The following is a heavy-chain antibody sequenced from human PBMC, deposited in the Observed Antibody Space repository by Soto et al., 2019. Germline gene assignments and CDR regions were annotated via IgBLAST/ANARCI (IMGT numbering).Heavy chain of an antibody. CDR2: IYYSGST. J-gene: IGHJ6*02. Sequence: VSGGSISSYYWSWIRQPPGKGLEWIGYIYYSGSTNYNPSLKSRVTISVDTSKNQFSLKLSSVTAADTAVYYCAASCVGCGGFNYYGMDVWGQGTTVTVSS. D-gene: IGHD2-21*01. V-gene: IGHV4-59*12. CDR1: GGSISSYY. CDR3: AASCVGCGGFNYYGMDV.